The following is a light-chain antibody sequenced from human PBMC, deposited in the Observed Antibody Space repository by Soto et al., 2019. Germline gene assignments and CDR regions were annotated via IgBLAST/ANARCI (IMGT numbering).Light chain of an antibody. Sequence: EIVLTQSPGTLSLSPGDRATLSCRASQSVTSNYLAWYQQKPGQAPRILIFGASSRATGIPDKFSGSGSGTDFTLTISSLEPEDFAVYYCQQRSNRPPGITFGQGTRLEIK. V-gene: IGKV3D-20*02. J-gene: IGKJ5*01. CDR1: QSVTSNY. CDR2: GAS. CDR3: QQRSNRPPGIT.